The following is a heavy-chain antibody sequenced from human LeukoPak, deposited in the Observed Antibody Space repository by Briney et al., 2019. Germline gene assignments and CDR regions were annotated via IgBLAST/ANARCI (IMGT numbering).Heavy chain of an antibody. CDR3: ARAGTNRNQNWFDP. J-gene: IGHJ5*02. CDR1: GGTFRSYA. CDR2: INPNSGGT. V-gene: IGHV1-2*02. Sequence: GASVKVSCEASGGTFRSYAISWVRQAPGQGLKWMGWINPNSGGTNYAQKFQGRVTMTRDTSISTAYMELSRLRSDDTAVYYCARAGTNRNQNWFDPWGQGTLVTVSS. D-gene: IGHD1-14*01.